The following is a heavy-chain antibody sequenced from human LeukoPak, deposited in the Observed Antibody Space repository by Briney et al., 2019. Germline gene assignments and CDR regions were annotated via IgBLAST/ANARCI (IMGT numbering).Heavy chain of an antibody. CDR2: ISSSGSTI. CDR3: ARDTGTTVTTYFDY. J-gene: IGHJ4*02. CDR1: GFTFSSYE. Sequence: GGSLRLSCAASGFTFSSYEMNWVRQAPGKGLEWVSYISSSGSTIYYADSVKGRFTISRDNAKNSLYLQMNSLRAEDTAVYYCARDTGTTVTTYFDYWGQGTLVTVSS. V-gene: IGHV3-48*03. D-gene: IGHD4-17*01.